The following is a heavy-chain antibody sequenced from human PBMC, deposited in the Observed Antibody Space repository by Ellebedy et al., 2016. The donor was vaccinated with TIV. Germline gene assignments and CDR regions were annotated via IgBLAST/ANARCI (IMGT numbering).Heavy chain of an antibody. Sequence: AASVKVSCKASGYTFASYGVNWVRQAPGTRLEWMVWINTNSCNPTYAQAFRGRIVFSLDTSVSTAYLKISSLRAEDSAVYYCARTGIWGNAFDIWGQGTMVTVSS. D-gene: IGHD7-27*01. CDR3: ARTGIWGNAFDI. J-gene: IGHJ3*02. CDR1: GYTFASYG. CDR2: INTNSCNP. V-gene: IGHV7-4-1*02.